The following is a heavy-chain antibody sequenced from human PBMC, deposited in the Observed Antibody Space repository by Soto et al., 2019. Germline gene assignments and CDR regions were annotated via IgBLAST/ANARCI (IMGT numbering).Heavy chain of an antibody. D-gene: IGHD2-21*02. Sequence: QVQLVESGGGVVQPGRSLRLSCAASGFTFSSYAMHWVRQAPGKGLEWVAVISYDGSNKYYADSVKGRFTISRDNSKNTLYLQMNSLRAEDTAVYYCARVHIVVVTAGGLDYWGQGTLVTVSS. CDR3: ARVHIVVVTAGGLDY. J-gene: IGHJ4*02. CDR1: GFTFSSYA. CDR2: ISYDGSNK. V-gene: IGHV3-30-3*01.